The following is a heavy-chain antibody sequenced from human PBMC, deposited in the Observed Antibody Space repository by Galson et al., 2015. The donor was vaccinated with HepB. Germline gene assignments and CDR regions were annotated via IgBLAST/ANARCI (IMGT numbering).Heavy chain of an antibody. CDR2: VFSTGST. CDR1: GGSINSES. Sequence: SETLSLTCTVPGGSINSESWSWIRQAAGKELEWIGNVFSTGSTFYSPSLESRVTISVDTSKNQFSLSLSSVTAADTAVYYCARLLSLGWGWDSYYFDRWGQGTLVTVSS. J-gene: IGHJ4*02. CDR3: ARLLSLGWGWDSYYFDR. V-gene: IGHV4-4*08. D-gene: IGHD1-26*01.